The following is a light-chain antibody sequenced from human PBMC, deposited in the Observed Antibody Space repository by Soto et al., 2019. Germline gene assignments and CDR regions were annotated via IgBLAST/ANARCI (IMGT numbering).Light chain of an antibody. CDR1: SSNIGAGYD. CDR2: GNS. Sequence: QPVLTQPPSVSGAPGQRVTISCTGSSSNIGAGYDVYWYQQLPGTAPKLLIYGNSNRPSGVPDRFSGSKSGTSASLAITGLQAEDEADYYCQSYDSSLSGLVFGGGTKVTVL. V-gene: IGLV1-40*01. CDR3: QSYDSSLSGLV. J-gene: IGLJ2*01.